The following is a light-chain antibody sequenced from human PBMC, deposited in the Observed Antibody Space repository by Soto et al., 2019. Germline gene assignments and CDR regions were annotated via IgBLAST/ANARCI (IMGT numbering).Light chain of an antibody. CDR3: AVWDDSLNGVV. CDR1: SSNIGINP. J-gene: IGLJ2*01. Sequence: QSVLTQPPSTSGTPGQRVAISCSGSSSNIGINPVNWYQQFPGTAPKLLIYTNNQRPSGVPDRFSGSKSGTSASLAISGLRSEDEADYYCAVWDDSLNGVVFGGGTKLTVL. V-gene: IGLV1-44*01. CDR2: TNN.